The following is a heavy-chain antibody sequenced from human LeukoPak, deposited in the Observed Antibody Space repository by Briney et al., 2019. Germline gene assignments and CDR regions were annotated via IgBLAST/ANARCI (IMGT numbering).Heavy chain of an antibody. D-gene: IGHD6-19*01. CDR3: ARDYSSGWSFDN. CDR1: GFTLSSYW. V-gene: IGHV3-74*01. Sequence: GSLRLSCAASGFTLSSYWMHWVRQAPGKGLVWVSRINSDGSSTTYADSVKGRFTISRDNAKNTLYLQMNSLRAEDTAVYYCARDYSSGWSFDNWGQGTLVTVSS. CDR2: INSDGSST. J-gene: IGHJ4*02.